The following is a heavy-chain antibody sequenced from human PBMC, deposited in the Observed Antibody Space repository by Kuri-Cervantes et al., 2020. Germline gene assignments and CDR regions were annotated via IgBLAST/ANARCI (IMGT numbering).Heavy chain of an antibody. CDR1: GYTFTSYG. CDR2: INPNSGGT. D-gene: IGHD3-10*01. V-gene: IGHV1-2*02. J-gene: IGHJ5*02. CDR3: ARGVTMVRGVIGDNWFDP. Sequence: ASVKVSCKASGYTFTSYGISWVRQAPGQGLEWMGWINPNSGGTNYAQKFQGRVTMTRDTSISTAYMELSRLRSDDTAVYYCARGVTMVRGVIGDNWFDPWGQGTLVTVSS.